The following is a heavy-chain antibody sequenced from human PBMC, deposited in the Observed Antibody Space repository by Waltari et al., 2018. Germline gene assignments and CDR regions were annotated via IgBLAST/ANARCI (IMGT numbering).Heavy chain of an antibody. Sequence: QVQLVESGGGVVQPGGSLRLSCAASGFTFSSYGMHWVRQAPGKGLEWVAFIRYDGSNKYYADSVKGRFTISRDNSKNTLYLQMNSLRAEDTAVYYCAKPIYGGTFTYYYYGMDVWGQGTTVTVSS. V-gene: IGHV3-30*02. J-gene: IGHJ6*02. CDR3: AKPIYGGTFTYYYYGMDV. CDR2: IRYDGSNK. CDR1: GFTFSSYG. D-gene: IGHD3-16*01.